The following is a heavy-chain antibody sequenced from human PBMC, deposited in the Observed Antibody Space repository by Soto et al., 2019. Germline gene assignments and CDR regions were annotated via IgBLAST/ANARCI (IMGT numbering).Heavy chain of an antibody. CDR3: AIPSPHYDQPRYGMDV. J-gene: IGHJ6*02. D-gene: IGHD3-3*01. Sequence: QVQLMQSGAEVKKPGSSVKVSCKASGGTFSSYAISWVRQAPGQGLEWMGGIIPIFGTANYAQKFQGRVTITADESTSTAYMELSSLRSEDTAVYYCAIPSPHYDQPRYGMDVWGQGTTVTVSS. V-gene: IGHV1-69*01. CDR2: IIPIFGTA. CDR1: GGTFSSYA.